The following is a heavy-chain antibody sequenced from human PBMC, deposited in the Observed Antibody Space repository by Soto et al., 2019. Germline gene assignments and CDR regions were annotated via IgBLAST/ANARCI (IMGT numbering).Heavy chain of an antibody. V-gene: IGHV3-33*01. D-gene: IGHD5-12*01. Sequence: SLRLSCAASGFTFSSCGMHWVRQAPGKGLEWVAVIWYDGSNKYYADSVKGRFTISRDNSKNTLYLQMNSLRAEDTAVYYCARDRGRWLQFTAFDIWGQGTMVTVSS. J-gene: IGHJ3*02. CDR3: ARDRGRWLQFTAFDI. CDR1: GFTFSSCG. CDR2: IWYDGSNK.